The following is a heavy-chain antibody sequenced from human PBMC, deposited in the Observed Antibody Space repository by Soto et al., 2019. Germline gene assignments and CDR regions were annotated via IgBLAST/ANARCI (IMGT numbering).Heavy chain of an antibody. Sequence: SETLSLTCTVSDGSISSGGYYWSWIRQHPGKGLEWIGYIYYSGSTYYNPSLKSRVTISVDTSKNQFSLKLSSVTAADTAVYYCARDRGYSYGCLDYWGQGTLVTVSS. CDR2: IYYSGST. D-gene: IGHD5-18*01. CDR3: ARDRGYSYGCLDY. CDR1: DGSISSGGYY. V-gene: IGHV4-31*03. J-gene: IGHJ4*02.